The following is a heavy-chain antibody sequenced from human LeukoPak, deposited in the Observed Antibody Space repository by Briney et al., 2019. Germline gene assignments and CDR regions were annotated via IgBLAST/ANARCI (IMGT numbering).Heavy chain of an antibody. V-gene: IGHV3-23*01. D-gene: IGHD3-10*01. J-gene: IGHJ3*02. CDR3: AKVRIHYYGSGSRDAFDI. Sequence: GGSLRLSCVASGFTFSSYAMSWVRQAPGKGLEWVSAISGSGGSTYYADSVKGRFTISRDNSKNTLYLQMNSLRAEDTAVYYCAKVRIHYYGSGSRDAFDIWGQGTMVTVSS. CDR1: GFTFSSYA. CDR2: ISGSGGST.